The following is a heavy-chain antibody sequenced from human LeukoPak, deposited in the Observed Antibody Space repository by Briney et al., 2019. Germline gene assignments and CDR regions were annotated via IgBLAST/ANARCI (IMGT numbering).Heavy chain of an antibody. CDR2: ISNTGSNT. V-gene: IGHV3-23*01. J-gene: IGHJ6*03. CDR3: AARRGYYHYMDV. D-gene: IGHD3-3*01. Sequence: PGGSLRLSCATSGFTFSSYAVAWVRQAPGKGLEWVSSISNTGSNTYYADSAKGRFTISRDNSKNTLSLQMNSLTAEDTAVYYCAARRGYYHYMDVWGKGTTVTVSS. CDR1: GFTFSSYA.